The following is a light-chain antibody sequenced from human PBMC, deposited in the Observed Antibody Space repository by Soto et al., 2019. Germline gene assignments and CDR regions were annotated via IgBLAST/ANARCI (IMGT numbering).Light chain of an antibody. V-gene: IGLV2-14*03. Sequence: QSVLTQPASVSGSPGQAITISCTGTSSDVGGYNYVSWYQHHPGKAPKLLIFDVSNRPSGVSNRFSGSKSGNTASLTISGLRAEDEADYYCNSYTRSSTLVVFGGGTQVPVL. J-gene: IGLJ2*01. CDR2: DVS. CDR1: SSDVGGYNY. CDR3: NSYTRSSTLVV.